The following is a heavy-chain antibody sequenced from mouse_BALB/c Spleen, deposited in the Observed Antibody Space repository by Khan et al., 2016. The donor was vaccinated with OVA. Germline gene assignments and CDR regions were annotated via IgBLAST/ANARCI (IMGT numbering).Heavy chain of an antibody. Sequence: VQLQESGPGLVAPSQSLSITCTISGFSVTSYGVYWVRQPLGKGPEWWVVIWSDGSTTYNSALKSRLSITKDNSKSQVFLKMNSLQIDDTAMYYCARHDRYFYAMDYWGQGTSVTVSS. V-gene: IGHV2-6-1*01. J-gene: IGHJ4*01. CDR3: ARHDRYFYAMDY. CDR1: GFSVTSYG. D-gene: IGHD2-14*01. CDR2: IWSDGST.